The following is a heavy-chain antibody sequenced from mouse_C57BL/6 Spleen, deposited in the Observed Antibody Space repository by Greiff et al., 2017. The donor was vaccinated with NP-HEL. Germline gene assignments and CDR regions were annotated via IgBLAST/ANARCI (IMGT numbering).Heavy chain of an antibody. CDR1: GFSLTSYG. J-gene: IGHJ4*01. CDR3: AKTTAQATDYYAMDY. Sequence: VQLKESGPGLVQPSQSLSITCTVSGFSLTSYGVHWVRQSPGKGLEWLGVIWRGGSTDYNAAFMSRLSITKDNSKSQVFFKMNSLQADDTAIYYCAKTTAQATDYYAMDYWGQGTSVTVSS. V-gene: IGHV2-5*01. D-gene: IGHD3-2*02. CDR2: IWRGGST.